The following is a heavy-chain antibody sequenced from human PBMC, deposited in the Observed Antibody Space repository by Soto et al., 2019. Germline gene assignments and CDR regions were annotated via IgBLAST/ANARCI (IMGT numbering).Heavy chain of an antibody. J-gene: IGHJ4*02. CDR3: ARDRQFENYYDS. Sequence: ASVKVSCKASGYTFTSYAMHWVRQAPGQRLEWMGWINAGNGNTKYSQKFQGRVTITRDTSASTAYMELSSLRSEDTAVYYCARDRQFENYYDSWGQGPRVTVSS. D-gene: IGHD3-22*01. CDR1: GYTFTSYA. CDR2: INAGNGNT. V-gene: IGHV1-3*01.